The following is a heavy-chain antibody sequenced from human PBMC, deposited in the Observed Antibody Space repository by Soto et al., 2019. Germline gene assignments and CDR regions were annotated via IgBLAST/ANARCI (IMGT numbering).Heavy chain of an antibody. CDR2: ISGSGGST. CDR1: GFTFSSYA. Sequence: PGGSLILSCAASGFTFSSYAMSWVRQAPGKGLEWVSAISGSGGSTYYADPVKGRFTISRDNSKNTLYLQMNSLRAEDTAVYYCAKVRMTTVTTCFDYWGQGTLVTVSS. CDR3: AKVRMTTVTTCFDY. J-gene: IGHJ4*02. V-gene: IGHV3-23*01. D-gene: IGHD4-17*01.